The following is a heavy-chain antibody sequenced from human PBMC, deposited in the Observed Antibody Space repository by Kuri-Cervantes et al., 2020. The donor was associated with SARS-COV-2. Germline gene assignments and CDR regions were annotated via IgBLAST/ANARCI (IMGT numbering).Heavy chain of an antibody. CDR2: IYSGGST. CDR1: GFTVSSNY. CDR3: TRGRRYCSGGSCSEF. J-gene: IGHJ4*02. V-gene: IGHV3-53*01. D-gene: IGHD2-15*01. Sequence: GGSLRLSCAASGFTVSSNYMSWVRQAAGKGLEWVSVIYSGGSTYYADSVKGRFTISRDNSKTTLYLQMNRLRAEDTAVYYCTRGRRYCSGGSCSEFWGQGTLVTVSS.